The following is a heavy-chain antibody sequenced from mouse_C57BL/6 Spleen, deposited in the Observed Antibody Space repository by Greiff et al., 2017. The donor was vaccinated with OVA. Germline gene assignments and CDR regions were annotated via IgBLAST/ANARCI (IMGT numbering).Heavy chain of an antibody. D-gene: IGHD3-2*02. Sequence: QVQLQQPGAELVMPGASVKLPCKASGYTFTSYWMHWVKQRPGQGLEWIGEIDPSDSYTNYNQKFKGKSTLTVDKSSSTAYMQLSSLTSEDSAVYYCARWGAQATSDYWGQGTTLTVSS. CDR2: IDPSDSYT. CDR3: ARWGAQATSDY. CDR1: GYTFTSYW. J-gene: IGHJ2*01. V-gene: IGHV1-69*01.